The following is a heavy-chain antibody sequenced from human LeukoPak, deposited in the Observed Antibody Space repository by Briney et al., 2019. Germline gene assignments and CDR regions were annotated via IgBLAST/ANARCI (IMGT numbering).Heavy chain of an antibody. J-gene: IGHJ6*03. CDR2: IYYSGST. V-gene: IGHV4-39*01. D-gene: IGHD6-19*01. CDR1: GDSISSTTYY. Sequence: PSETLSLTCIVSGDSISSTTYYWGWIRQPPGKGLEWIGNIYYSGSTSYNPSLKSRVTISVDTAKNQFSLKLSSVTAADTALYYCARHGKYSSAWYNHYYYYMDVWGTGATVTDSS. CDR3: ARHGKYSSAWYNHYYYYMDV.